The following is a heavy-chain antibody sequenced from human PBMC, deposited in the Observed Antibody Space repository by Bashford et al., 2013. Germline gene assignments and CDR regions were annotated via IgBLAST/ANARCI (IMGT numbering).Heavy chain of an antibody. D-gene: IGHD2-15*01. J-gene: IGHJ6*02. V-gene: IGHV3-23*01. Sequence: VRQAPGMGLEWVSAIGSRGETTYYADSVRGRFTVSRDNSKNTLYLQMHSLRADDTAVYYCARGGHCSGGSCSYYYYGVDVWGQGSTVTVSS. CDR2: IGSRGETT. CDR3: ARGGHCSGGSCSYYYYGVDV.